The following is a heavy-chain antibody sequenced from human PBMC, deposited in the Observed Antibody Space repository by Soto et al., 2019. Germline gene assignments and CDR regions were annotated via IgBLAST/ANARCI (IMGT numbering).Heavy chain of an antibody. V-gene: IGHV4-34*01. D-gene: IGHD6-13*01. CDR2: INHSGST. Sequence: SETLSLTCAVYGGSFSGYYWSWIRQPPGKGLEWIGEINHSGSTNYNPSLKSRVTISVDTSKNQFSLKLSSVTAADTAVYYCARYLPRIAAAGTLRWFDPWGQGTLVTVSS. CDR1: GGSFSGYY. J-gene: IGHJ5*02. CDR3: ARYLPRIAAAGTLRWFDP.